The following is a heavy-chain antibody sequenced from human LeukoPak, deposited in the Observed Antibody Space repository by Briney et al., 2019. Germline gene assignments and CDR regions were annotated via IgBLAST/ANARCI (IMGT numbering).Heavy chain of an antibody. CDR2: IYYSEST. J-gene: IGHJ3*02. CDR3: ASVRTYYGGKGAFDI. Sequence: SETLSLTCTVPGGSISSSSYYWGWIRQPPGKGLEWIGSIYYSESTYYNPSLNSRVTISADTSKNQFSLKLSSVTAADTAVYYCASVRTYYGGKGAFDIWGQGTMVTVSS. V-gene: IGHV4-39*07. D-gene: IGHD4-23*01. CDR1: GGSISSSSYY.